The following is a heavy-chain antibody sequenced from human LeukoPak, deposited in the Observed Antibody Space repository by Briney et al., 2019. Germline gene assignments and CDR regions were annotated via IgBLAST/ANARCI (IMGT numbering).Heavy chain of an antibody. V-gene: IGHV3-53*01. D-gene: IGHD3-3*01. CDR3: AKVTFWSGYYIDY. J-gene: IGHJ4*02. CDR2: IYSGGST. Sequence: GGSLRLSCAASGFTVSSNYMSWVRQAPGKGLEWVSIIYSGGSTYYADSVKGRFTISRDNSKNTLYLQMNSLRAEDTAAYYCAKVTFWSGYYIDYWGQGTLVTVSS. CDR1: GFTVSSNY.